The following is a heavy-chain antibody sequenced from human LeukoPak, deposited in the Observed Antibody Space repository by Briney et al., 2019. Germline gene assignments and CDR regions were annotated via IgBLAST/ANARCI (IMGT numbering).Heavy chain of an antibody. CDR1: GGSISSSSYY. V-gene: IGHV4-39*01. Sequence: SETLSLTCTVSGGSISSSSYYWGWIRQPPGTGLEWIGSIYYSGSTYYNPSLKSRVTISVDTSKNQFSLKLSSVTAADTAVYYCARQSKVYYYDSSGYSFDYWGQGTLVTVSS. CDR3: ARQSKVYYYDSSGYSFDY. CDR2: IYYSGST. D-gene: IGHD3-22*01. J-gene: IGHJ4*02.